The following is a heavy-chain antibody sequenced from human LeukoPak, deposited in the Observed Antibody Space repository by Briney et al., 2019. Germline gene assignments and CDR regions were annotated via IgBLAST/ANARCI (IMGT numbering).Heavy chain of an antibody. CDR1: GYTFTSYD. Sequence: ASVKVSCKASGYTFTSYDINWVRQATGQGLEWMGWMNPNSGNTGYAQKYQGRVTMTRNTSISAAYMELGTLTSVDTAGYYCARLRLYREFGGVIVNIYWGQGTLVTVSS. CDR2: MNPNSGNT. D-gene: IGHD3-16*02. V-gene: IGHV1-8*01. CDR3: ARLRLYREFGGVIVNIY. J-gene: IGHJ4*02.